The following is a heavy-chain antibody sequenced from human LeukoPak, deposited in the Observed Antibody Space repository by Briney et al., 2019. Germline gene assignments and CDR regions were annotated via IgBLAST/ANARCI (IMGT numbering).Heavy chain of an antibody. J-gene: IGHJ4*02. D-gene: IGHD3-10*01. V-gene: IGHV3-7*01. CDR1: GFTFSSYS. Sequence: PGGSLRLSCVVSGFTFSSYSMIWVRQAPGKGLQWVANMKKDGSETKYVESVKGRFTISRDNAKNSLYLQMNSLRAEDTAVYYCGRHRSGSGTYFIDYWGQGTLVSLSS. CDR2: MKKDGSET. CDR3: GRHRSGSGTYFIDY.